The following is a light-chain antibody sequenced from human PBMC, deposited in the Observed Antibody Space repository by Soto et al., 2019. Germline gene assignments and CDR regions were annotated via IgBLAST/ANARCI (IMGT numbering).Light chain of an antibody. V-gene: IGLV2-14*02. J-gene: IGLJ2*01. CDR3: SSYSTGRTDVI. Sequence: QSALTQPASVSGSPGQSITISCTGSSSDVASYNLVSWYQQLPGKAPKLTIYEVSNRPSGVSNRFSGSKSGNTASLTISGLQAEDEADYYCSSYSTGRTDVIFGGGTKLTVL. CDR1: SSDVASYNL. CDR2: EVS.